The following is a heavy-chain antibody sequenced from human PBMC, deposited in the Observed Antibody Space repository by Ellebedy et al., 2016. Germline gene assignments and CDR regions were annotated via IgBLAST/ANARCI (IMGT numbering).Heavy chain of an antibody. J-gene: IGHJ4*02. CDR2: ISLSGFY. CDR3: ARLPSGNSFGFFYF. V-gene: IGHV4-59*02. Sequence: SETLSLTCTVSGGSVSSDFWSWLRQPPGRGLEWIGYISLSGFYKYSPSLQSRVSISADSSRSQFSLSLNSVNAADSAVYYCARLPSGNSFGFFYFWGQGALVTVSS. D-gene: IGHD5-18*01. CDR1: GGSVSSDF.